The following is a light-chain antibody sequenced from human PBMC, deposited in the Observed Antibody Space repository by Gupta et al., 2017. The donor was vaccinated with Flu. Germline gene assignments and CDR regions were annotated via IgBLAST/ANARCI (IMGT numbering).Light chain of an antibody. CDR3: QSANSTLIVV. CDR2: KDT. J-gene: IGLJ1*01. V-gene: IGLV3-25*02. CDR1: TLPKQY. Sequence: SYDLTQPPSVSVSPGQTARITCSGGTLPKQYVYWYQQKPGQAPVVVIYKDTERPSGIPERFSGSTSGTTVTLTISGVQPEDEADYYCQSANSTLIVVFGTGTKVTVL.